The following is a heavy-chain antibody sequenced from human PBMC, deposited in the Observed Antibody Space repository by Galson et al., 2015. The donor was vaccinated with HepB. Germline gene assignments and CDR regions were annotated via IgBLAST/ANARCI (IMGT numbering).Heavy chain of an antibody. D-gene: IGHD3-10*01. CDR2: IYWNDGR. J-gene: IGHJ6*02. Sequence: PALVKPTQTLTLTCTFSGFSLSTSGVGVGWIRQPPGKALEWLALIYWNDGRRYSPSLKSRLTITKDTSKNQVVITMTNMDPVDTATYYCALSSGHTYYYYYYGMDVWGQGTTVTVSS. CDR1: GFSLSTSGVG. V-gene: IGHV2-5*01. CDR3: ALSSGHTYYYYYYGMDV.